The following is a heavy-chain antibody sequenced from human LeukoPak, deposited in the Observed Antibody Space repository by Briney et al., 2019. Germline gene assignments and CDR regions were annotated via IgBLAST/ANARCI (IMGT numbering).Heavy chain of an antibody. CDR1: GFTFSSSW. V-gene: IGHV3-74*01. Sequence: GGSLRLSCAASGFTFSSSWMHWVRQAPGKGLVWVSRIKSDGTLTTDADSVKGRFTISRDNAKNTLYLQMNSLRAEDTAVYYCARGPNSSSWYGSEYFQHWGQGTLVTVSS. CDR2: IKSDGTLT. J-gene: IGHJ1*01. D-gene: IGHD6-13*01. CDR3: ARGPNSSSWYGSEYFQH.